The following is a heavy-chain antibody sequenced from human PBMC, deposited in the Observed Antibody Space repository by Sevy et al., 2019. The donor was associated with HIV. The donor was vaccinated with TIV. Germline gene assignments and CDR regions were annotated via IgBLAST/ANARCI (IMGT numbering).Heavy chain of an antibody. V-gene: IGHV3-23*01. Sequence: GGSLRLSCAASGFNFGSYAMSWVRQAPGKGLEWVSAISGSGGSTYYADSVKGRFTISRDNSKNRLDLQMNSLRAEDTAIYYCAKDNHYDSRGYYYGMRPSEGAFDIWGQGTMVTVSS. CDR3: AKDNHYDSRGYYYGMRPSEGAFDI. J-gene: IGHJ3*02. CDR1: GFNFGSYA. D-gene: IGHD3-22*01. CDR2: ISGSGGST.